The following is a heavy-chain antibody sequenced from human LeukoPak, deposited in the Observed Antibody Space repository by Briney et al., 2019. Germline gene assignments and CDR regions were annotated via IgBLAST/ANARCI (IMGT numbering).Heavy chain of an antibody. D-gene: IGHD3-3*01. Sequence: PGGSLRLSCAASGFTVSSNYMSWVRQAPGKGLEWVSVIYSGGSTYYADSVKGRFTISRDNSKNTLYLQMNSLRAEDTAVYYCAREGLTIFGVVINALDIWGQGTMVTVSS. CDR1: GFTVSSNY. V-gene: IGHV3-66*02. CDR3: AREGLTIFGVVINALDI. J-gene: IGHJ3*02. CDR2: IYSGGST.